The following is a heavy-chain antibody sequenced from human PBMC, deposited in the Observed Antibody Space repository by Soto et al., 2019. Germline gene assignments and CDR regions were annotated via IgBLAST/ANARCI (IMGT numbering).Heavy chain of an antibody. CDR3: ARAGYCSGGRCYSPYYYYYGMDV. V-gene: IGHV3-30-3*01. J-gene: IGHJ6*02. Sequence: GGSLRLSCGASAFSFSHYAMHWVRQAPGKGLECVAVISYDGNIKRYADSVKGRFTISRDNPENTLYLQMNSLSPEDTAVYYCARAGYCSGGRCYSPYYYYYGMDVWGQGTTVTVSS. CDR1: AFSFSHYA. CDR2: ISYDGNIK. D-gene: IGHD2-15*01.